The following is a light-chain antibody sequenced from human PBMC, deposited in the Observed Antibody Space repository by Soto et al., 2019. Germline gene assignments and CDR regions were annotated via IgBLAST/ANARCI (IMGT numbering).Light chain of an antibody. V-gene: IGLV4-69*01. CDR3: QTWGAGIHV. CDR1: SGHSSYA. CDR2: VNNDGSH. J-gene: IGLJ1*01. Sequence: QPVLTQSPSASASLGASVKLTCTLSSGHSSYAIAWHQQQPEKGPRFLMKVNNDGSHTKGDGIPDRFSGSSSGAERYLTISSLQSDDEADYYCQTWGAGIHVFGTGTKVTVL.